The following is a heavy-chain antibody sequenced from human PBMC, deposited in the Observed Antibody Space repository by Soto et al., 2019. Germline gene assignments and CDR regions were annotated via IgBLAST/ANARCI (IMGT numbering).Heavy chain of an antibody. D-gene: IGHD6-19*01. V-gene: IGHV3-30-3*01. CDR3: ARDPAPEYSSGWVDY. CDR2: ISYGGNSH. J-gene: IGHJ4*02. CDR1: GFTFSDYT. Sequence: PGGSLRLSCAASGFTFSDYTMHWVRQTPGKGLEWVAVISYGGNSHFDADSVKGRFTISRDNSKNTLYLQINSLRAEDTAMYYCARDPAPEYSSGWVDYWGQGTLVTVS.